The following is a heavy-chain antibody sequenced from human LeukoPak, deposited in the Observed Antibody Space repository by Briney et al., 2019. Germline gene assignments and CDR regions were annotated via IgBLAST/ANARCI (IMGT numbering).Heavy chain of an antibody. CDR3: ARDRDSSGWYPGSFDY. CDR2: IYYSGST. Sequence: PSETLSLTCIVSGGSISSYYWGWIRQPPGKGLEWIGYIYYSGSTNYNPSLKSRVTISVDTSKNQFSLKLSSVTAADTAVYYCARDRDSSGWYPGSFDYWGQGTLVTVSS. V-gene: IGHV4-59*01. J-gene: IGHJ4*02. CDR1: GGSISSYY. D-gene: IGHD6-19*01.